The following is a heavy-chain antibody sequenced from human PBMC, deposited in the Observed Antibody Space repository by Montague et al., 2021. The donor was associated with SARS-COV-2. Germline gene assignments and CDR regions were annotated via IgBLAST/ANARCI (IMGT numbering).Heavy chain of an antibody. CDR3: ARGLGDVRIIVIVLAGACNWIDA. V-gene: IGHV4-34*01. Sequence: SETLSLTCAVYGGSFSGYHWSWIRRPPGKGLEWIGEVNHSGSTNYNPSXXSRVTISADTSKNQFSLRLTSVTAADTAVYYCARGLGDVRIIVIVLAGACNWIDAWGRGTTVTVSS. D-gene: IGHD3-22*01. J-gene: IGHJ5*02. CDR1: GGSFSGYH. CDR2: VNHSGST.